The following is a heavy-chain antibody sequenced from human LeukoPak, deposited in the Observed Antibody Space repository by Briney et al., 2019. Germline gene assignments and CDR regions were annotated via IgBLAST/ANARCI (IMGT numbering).Heavy chain of an antibody. CDR3: ARDSGYSSGWRSYFDY. Sequence: GGSLRLSCAASGFTFSNYAVTWVRQAPGKGLERVSSLSGSGGTTYYADSVKGRFTISRDNSKDTLYLQMDSLRAEDTAVYYCARDSGYSSGWRSYFDYWGQGTLVSVSS. CDR2: LSGSGGTT. V-gene: IGHV3-23*01. J-gene: IGHJ4*02. CDR1: GFTFSNYA. D-gene: IGHD6-19*01.